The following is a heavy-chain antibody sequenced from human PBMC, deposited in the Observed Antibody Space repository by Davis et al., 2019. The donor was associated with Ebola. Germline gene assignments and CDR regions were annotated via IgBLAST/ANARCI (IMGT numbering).Heavy chain of an antibody. CDR1: GGSFSGYY. CDR3: ARGGDGPFDY. D-gene: IGHD3-10*01. Sequence: MPSETLSLTCAVYGGSFSGYYWSWIRQPPGKGLEWIGEINHSGNTNYDPSLKSRVTISVDTSKNQFSLKLSSVTAADTAVYYCARGGDGPFDYWGQGTLVTVSS. V-gene: IGHV4-34*01. J-gene: IGHJ4*02. CDR2: INHSGNT.